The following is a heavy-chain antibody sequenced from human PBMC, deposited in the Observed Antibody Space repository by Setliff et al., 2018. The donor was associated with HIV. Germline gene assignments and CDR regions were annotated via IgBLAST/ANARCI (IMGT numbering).Heavy chain of an antibody. J-gene: IGHJ6*02. V-gene: IGHV1-69*11. CDR2: LIPVLGEP. CDR3: ARGKGVGGVIITGGLDV. CDR1: GNTLRNNA. Sequence: SVKVSCKASGNTLRNNAIGWVRQAPGQGLEWMGSLIPVLGEPHYAQSFQGRVTISADESTNTAHMELSSLTSEDTAVYYCARGKGVGGVIITGGLDVWGQGTTVTVSS. D-gene: IGHD3-10*01.